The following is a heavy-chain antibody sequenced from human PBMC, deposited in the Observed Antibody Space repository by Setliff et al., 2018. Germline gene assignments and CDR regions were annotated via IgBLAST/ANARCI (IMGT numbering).Heavy chain of an antibody. CDR1: DFIFNNAW. D-gene: IGHD2-2*01. V-gene: IGHV3-74*01. J-gene: IGHJ4*02. CDR3: ARGGCSATSCLDY. Sequence: GGSLRLSCAASDFIFNNAWMNWVRQAPGKGLEWVSYIKSDGSNTHYADSVEGRFTISRDNAKNTLYLQMNSLRAEDTAVYYCARGGCSATSCLDYWGQGILVTVSS. CDR2: IKSDGSNT.